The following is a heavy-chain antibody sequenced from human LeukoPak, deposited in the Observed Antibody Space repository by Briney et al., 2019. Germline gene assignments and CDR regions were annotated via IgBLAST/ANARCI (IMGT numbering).Heavy chain of an antibody. D-gene: IGHD5-24*01. CDR3: ARPDTRGYTPTFDI. V-gene: IGHV5-51*01. J-gene: IGHJ3*02. Sequence: GESLKISCKDSGYSFINYWLAWVRQMPGKGLEWMGSNYPGDSDTRYSPSFQGQVTISVDKSISTVYLQWSSLKASDTAIYYCARPDTRGYTPTFDIWGQGTMVTVSS. CDR1: GYSFINYW. CDR2: NYPGDSDT.